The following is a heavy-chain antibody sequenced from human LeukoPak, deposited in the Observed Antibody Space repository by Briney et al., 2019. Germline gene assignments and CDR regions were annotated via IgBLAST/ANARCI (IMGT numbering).Heavy chain of an antibody. CDR2: INSDGSST. V-gene: IGHV3-74*01. CDR1: GFTFSSYS. CDR3: ARDRGRNDAFDI. Sequence: GSLRLSCAASGFTFSSYSMNWVRQAPGKGLVWVSRINSDGSSTSYADSVKGRFTISRDNAKNTLYLQMNSLRGEDTAVYYCARDRGRNDAFDIWGQGTMVTVSS. J-gene: IGHJ3*02.